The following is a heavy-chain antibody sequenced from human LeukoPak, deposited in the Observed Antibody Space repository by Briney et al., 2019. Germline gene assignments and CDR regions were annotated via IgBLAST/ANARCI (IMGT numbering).Heavy chain of an antibody. Sequence: ASVKVSCTASGGTFSSYANSWVRLAPGQGLEWMGRIIPILGIANYAQKFQGRVTITADKSTSTAYMELSSLRSEDTAVYYCAYSVYARPGDWYYGMDVWGQGTTVTVSS. CDR2: IIPILGIA. D-gene: IGHD2-8*01. CDR1: GGTFSSYA. CDR3: AYSVYARPGDWYYGMDV. V-gene: IGHV1-69*04. J-gene: IGHJ6*02.